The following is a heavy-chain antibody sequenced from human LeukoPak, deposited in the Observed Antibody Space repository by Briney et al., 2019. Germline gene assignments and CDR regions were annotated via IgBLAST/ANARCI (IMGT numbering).Heavy chain of an antibody. CDR3: ATYDNWVAGDV. Sequence: PGGSLRLSCAVSGFTVSSSYMSWVRQAPGKGLEWVSIIYTGGNTYYADSVKGRFTISRDNSKNTLYLQINSLRDDDTAVYYCATYDNWVAGDVWGQGTSVSVSS. CDR1: GFTVSSSY. J-gene: IGHJ6*02. V-gene: IGHV3-66*01. D-gene: IGHD1-1*01. CDR2: IYTGGNT.